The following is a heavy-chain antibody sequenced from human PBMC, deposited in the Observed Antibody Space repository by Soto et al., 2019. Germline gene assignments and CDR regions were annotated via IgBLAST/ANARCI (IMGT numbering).Heavy chain of an antibody. CDR2: ISGTASRT. CDR3: ASYFRYFDN. D-gene: IGHD1-26*01. J-gene: IGHJ4*02. Sequence: GGSLRLSCAGSGFTPTTTPLSWVRQPPGKGLEWVTTISGTASRTYYVDSVKGRFFISRDNSKNTVTLQMNNLTVDDTAVYYGASYFRYFDNWGQGTRVTVSS. CDR1: GFTPTTTP. V-gene: IGHV3-23*01.